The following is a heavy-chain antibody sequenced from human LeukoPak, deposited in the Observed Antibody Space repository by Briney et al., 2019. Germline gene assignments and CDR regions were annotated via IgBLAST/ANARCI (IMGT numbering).Heavy chain of an antibody. J-gene: IGHJ4*02. CDR2: IYYSGST. CDR1: GASISSGDYY. D-gene: IGHD3-3*01. CDR3: ASGPSFITIFY. V-gene: IGHV4-30-4*08. Sequence: SETLSLTCTVSGASISSGDYYWSWIRHPPGKGLEWIGYIYYSGSTYYNPSLKSRVTISVDTSKNQFSLKLSSVTAADTAVYYCASGPSFITIFYWGQGTLVTVSS.